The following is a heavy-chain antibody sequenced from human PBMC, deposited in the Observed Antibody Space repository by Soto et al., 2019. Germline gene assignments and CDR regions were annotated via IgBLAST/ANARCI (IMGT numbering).Heavy chain of an antibody. D-gene: IGHD2-2*01. J-gene: IGHJ4*02. CDR2: IKQDGSEK. CDR3: ANSLSAIPGDS. V-gene: IGHV3-7*05. CDR1: GFTFSSYW. Sequence: EVQLVESGGGLVQSGGSLRLSCAASGFTFSSYWMRWVRQGPGKGPEWVANIKQDGSEKYYVDSVKGRFTVSRDNAKNSLYLHMTSLRAEDTAVYHCANSLSAIPGDSWGQGTLVTVSS.